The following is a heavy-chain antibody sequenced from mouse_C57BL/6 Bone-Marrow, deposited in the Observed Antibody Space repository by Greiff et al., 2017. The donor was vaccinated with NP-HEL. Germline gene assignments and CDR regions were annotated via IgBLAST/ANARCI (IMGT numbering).Heavy chain of an antibody. D-gene: IGHD1-1*01. Sequence: EVHLVESEGGLVQPGESLKLSCVSNEYEFPSHDMSWVRKTPEKRLELVAAINSDGGSTYYPDTMERRFIISRDNTKKTLYLQMSSLRSEDTALYYCARNYGSSYWYFDVWGTGTTVTVSS. J-gene: IGHJ1*03. CDR2: INSDGGST. CDR1: EYEFPSHD. CDR3: ARNYGSSYWYFDV. V-gene: IGHV5-2*01.